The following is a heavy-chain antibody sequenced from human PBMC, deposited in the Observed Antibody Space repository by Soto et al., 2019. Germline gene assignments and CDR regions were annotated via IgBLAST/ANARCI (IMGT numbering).Heavy chain of an antibody. D-gene: IGHD2-15*01. V-gene: IGHV3-30*03. CDR2: ISYDGSNK. Sequence: PGGSLRLSCAASGFTFSSYSMNWVRQAPGKGLEWVAVISYDGSNKYYADSVKGRFTISRDNSKNTLYLQMNSLRAEDTAVYYCARDPRRVVVVVAATLYYYYGRDVWGQGTTVTVSS. CDR3: ARDPRRVVVVVAATLYYYYGRDV. J-gene: IGHJ6*02. CDR1: GFTFSSYS.